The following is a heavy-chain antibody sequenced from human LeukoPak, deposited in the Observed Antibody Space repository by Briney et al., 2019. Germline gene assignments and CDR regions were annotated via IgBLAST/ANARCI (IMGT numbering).Heavy chain of an antibody. V-gene: IGHV3-7*01. CDR1: GFSLSGYW. D-gene: IGHD2/OR15-2a*01. J-gene: IGHJ4*02. CDR3: ARDLDFYATDY. Sequence: GPLRLSCAASGFSLSGYWMSWVRQAPGQGLEWVANIGKDGSWIHYADSVKGRFTISRDNAKNSLYLQMNSLRADDTAIYYCARDLDFYATDYWGQGTLVTVSS. CDR2: IGKDGSWI.